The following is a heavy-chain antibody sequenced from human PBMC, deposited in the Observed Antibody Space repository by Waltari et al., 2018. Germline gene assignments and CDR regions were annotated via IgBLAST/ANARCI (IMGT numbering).Heavy chain of an antibody. D-gene: IGHD1-26*01. CDR2: IYYSGST. CDR3: ARDYRGGYLRNYGMDV. J-gene: IGHJ6*02. CDR1: GGSVSSGSYY. Sequence: QVQLQESGPGLVKPSETLSLTCTVSGGSVSSGSYYWSWIRQPPGKGLEWIGYIYYSGSTNDNPPLKSRGTISVDTSKNQFSLKLSSVTAADTAVYYCARDYRGGYLRNYGMDVWGQGTTVTVSS. V-gene: IGHV4-61*01.